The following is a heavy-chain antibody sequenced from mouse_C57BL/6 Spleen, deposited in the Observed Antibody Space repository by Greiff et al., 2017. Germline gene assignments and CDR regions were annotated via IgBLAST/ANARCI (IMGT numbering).Heavy chain of an antibody. CDR3: ASWFSWYFCV. J-gene: IGHJ1*03. CDR1: GYTFTSYW. Sequence: QVQLQQSGTELVKPGASVKLSCKASGYTFTSYWMHWVQQRPGQGLEWIGNINPSNGGTNYTEKFKSKATLTVDKSSNTAYMQLRSQTSEDSAVYCCASWFSWYFCVWGTAATVTVST. CDR2: INPSNGGT. D-gene: IGHD2-2*01. V-gene: IGHV1-53*01.